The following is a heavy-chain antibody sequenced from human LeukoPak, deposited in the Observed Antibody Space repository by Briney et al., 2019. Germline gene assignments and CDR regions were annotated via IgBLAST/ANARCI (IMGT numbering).Heavy chain of an antibody. CDR3: ASSLRGSAYYLDV. J-gene: IGHJ6*02. CDR1: GGSISSGGYY. Sequence: SQTLSLTCTVSGGSISSGGYYWSWIRQHPGKGLEWIGYIYYSGSTYYNPSLKSRVTISVDTSKNQFSLKLSSVTAADTAVYYCASSLRGSAYYLDVWGQGTTVTVSS. D-gene: IGHD3-3*01. V-gene: IGHV4-31*03. CDR2: IYYSGST.